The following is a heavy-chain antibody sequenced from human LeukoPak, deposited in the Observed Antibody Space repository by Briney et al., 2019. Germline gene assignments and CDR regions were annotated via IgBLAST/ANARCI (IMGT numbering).Heavy chain of an antibody. V-gene: IGHV1-69*13. D-gene: IGHD2-21*02. CDR3: ASTLAVTLKRNYFDY. Sequence: ASVKVSCKASGGTFSSYAISWVRQAPGQGLEWMGGIIPIFGTANYAQKFQGRVTITADESTSTAYMELSSLRSEDTAVYYCASTLAVTLKRNYFDYWGQGTLVTVSS. CDR2: IIPIFGTA. CDR1: GGTFSSYA. J-gene: IGHJ4*02.